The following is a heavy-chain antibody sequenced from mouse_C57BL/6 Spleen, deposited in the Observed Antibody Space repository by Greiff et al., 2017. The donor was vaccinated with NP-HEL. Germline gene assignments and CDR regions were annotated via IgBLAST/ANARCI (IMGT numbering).Heavy chain of an antibody. CDR3: ARSGYYSSSADGDY. D-gene: IGHD1-1*01. CDR1: GYAFSSSW. CDR2: IYPGDGDT. J-gene: IGHJ2*01. V-gene: IGHV1-82*01. Sequence: VQLQQSGPELVKPGASVKISCKASGYAFSSSWMNWVKQRPGKGLEWIGRIYPGDGDTNYNGKFKGKATLTAAKSSSTAYMQLSSLTSEDSAVYGCARSGYYSSSADGDYWGKGTTLTVSS.